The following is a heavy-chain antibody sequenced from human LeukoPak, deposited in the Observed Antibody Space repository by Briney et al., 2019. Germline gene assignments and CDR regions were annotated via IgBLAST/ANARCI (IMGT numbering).Heavy chain of an antibody. D-gene: IGHD1-26*01. CDR3: ARDLQVGATY. CDR1: GFTLTSYS. CDR2: ISSSSSDT. J-gene: IGHJ4*02. Sequence: GGSLRLSCAVSGFTLTSYSMNWVRQAPGKGLEWVSSISSSSSDTNYADSVKGRFTISRDNAKNSLYMQMTRLRAEDTAVYYCARDLQVGATYWGQGTLVTVSS. V-gene: IGHV3-21*01.